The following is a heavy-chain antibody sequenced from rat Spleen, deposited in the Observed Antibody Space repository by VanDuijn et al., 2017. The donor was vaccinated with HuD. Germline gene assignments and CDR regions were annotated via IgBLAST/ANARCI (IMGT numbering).Heavy chain of an antibody. J-gene: IGHJ3*01. CDR3: ARWHYYSSYISSWFAY. Sequence: EVQLQESGPGLVKPSQSLSLTCSVTGYSITSTYRWNWIRKFPGNKLEWMGYINSAGSTNYNPSLKSRISITRDTSKNQFFLQVNSVTTDDSATYYCARWHYYSSYISSWFAYWGQGTLVTVSS. V-gene: IGHV3-3*01. CDR1: GYSITSTYR. CDR2: INSAGST. D-gene: IGHD1-2*01.